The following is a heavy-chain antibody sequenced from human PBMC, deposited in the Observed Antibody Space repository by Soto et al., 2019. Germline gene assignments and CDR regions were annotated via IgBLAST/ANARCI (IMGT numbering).Heavy chain of an antibody. Sequence: SQTLSLTCAISGDSVSSNSAAWNWIRQSPSRGLEWLGRTYYRSKWYNDYAVSVKSRITINPDTSKNQFSLQLNSVTPEDTAVYYCARAVGYCSGGSCFEGDAFDIWGQGTMVTVSS. V-gene: IGHV6-1*01. D-gene: IGHD2-15*01. CDR2: TYYRSKWYN. CDR3: ARAVGYCSGGSCFEGDAFDI. J-gene: IGHJ3*02. CDR1: GDSVSSNSAA.